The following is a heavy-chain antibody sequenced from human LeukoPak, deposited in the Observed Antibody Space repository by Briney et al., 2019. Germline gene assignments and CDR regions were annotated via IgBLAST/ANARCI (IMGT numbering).Heavy chain of an antibody. D-gene: IGHD3-22*01. J-gene: IGHJ5*02. CDR1: GYTFTSYY. Sequence: ASVKVSCKASGYTFTSYYMHWVRQAPGQGLEWMGIINPSGGSTSYAQKFQGRVAMTRDTSTSTVYTELSSLRSEDTAVYYCARGLYYYDSSGKSFDPWGQGTLVTVSS. CDR2: INPSGGST. CDR3: ARGLYYYDSSGKSFDP. V-gene: IGHV1-46*01.